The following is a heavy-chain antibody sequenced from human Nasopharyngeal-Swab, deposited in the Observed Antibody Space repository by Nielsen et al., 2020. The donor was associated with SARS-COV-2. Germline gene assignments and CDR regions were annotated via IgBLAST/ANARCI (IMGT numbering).Heavy chain of an antibody. CDR3: ARSKAAHNWFDT. Sequence: GSLRLSCTVSGGSISSYYWSWIRQPPGKGLEWIGYIYYSGSTNYNPSLKSRVTISVDTSKNQFSLKLSSVTAADTAVYYCARSKAAHNWFDTWGQGTLVTVSS. CDR1: GGSISSYY. D-gene: IGHD6-6*01. J-gene: IGHJ5*02. CDR2: IYYSGST. V-gene: IGHV4-59*01.